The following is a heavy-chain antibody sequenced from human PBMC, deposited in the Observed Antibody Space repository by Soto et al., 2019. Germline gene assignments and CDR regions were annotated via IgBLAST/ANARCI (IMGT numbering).Heavy chain of an antibody. V-gene: IGHV4-39*01. Sequence: QLQLQESGPGLVKPSETLSLTCTVSGGSISSSSYYWGWIRQPPGKGLEWIGSIYYSGSTYYNPSLKSRVTISVDTSKNQFSLKLSSVTAADTAVYYCARQRATLLNDYWGQGTLVTVSS. D-gene: IGHD2-15*01. CDR3: ARQRATLLNDY. J-gene: IGHJ4*02. CDR1: GGSISSSSYY. CDR2: IYYSGST.